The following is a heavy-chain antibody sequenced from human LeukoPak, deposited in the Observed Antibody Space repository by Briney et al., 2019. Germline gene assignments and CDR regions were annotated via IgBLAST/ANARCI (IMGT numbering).Heavy chain of an antibody. V-gene: IGHV1-2*02. CDR2: INPNSGGT. CDR3: ARDAAPSYYDILTGSDY. D-gene: IGHD3-9*01. Sequence: GASVKVSCKASGGTFSNYTISWVRQAPGQGLEWMGWINPNSGGTNYAQKFQGRVTMTRDTSISTAYMELTRLRSDDTAVYYCARDAAPSYYDILTGSDYWGQGTLVTVSS. CDR1: GGTFSNYT. J-gene: IGHJ4*02.